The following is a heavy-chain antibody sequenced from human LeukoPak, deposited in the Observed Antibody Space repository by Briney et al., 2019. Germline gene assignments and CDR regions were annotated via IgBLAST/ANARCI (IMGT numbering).Heavy chain of an antibody. CDR3: AKDDYHDSSGYYLGDS. D-gene: IGHD3-22*01. V-gene: IGHV3-23*01. CDR2: ISGSGGNT. J-gene: IGHJ4*02. CDR1: GFTFSSFA. Sequence: GGSLRLSCAASGFTFSSFALSWVRQAPGKGLEWVSTISGSGGNTYYADSVKGRFTISRDNSKNTLSLQMNSLRAEDTAVYFCAKDDYHDSSGYYLGDSWGQGTLVTVSS.